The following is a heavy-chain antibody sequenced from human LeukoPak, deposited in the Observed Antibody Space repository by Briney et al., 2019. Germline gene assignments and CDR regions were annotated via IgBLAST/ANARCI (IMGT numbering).Heavy chain of an antibody. CDR1: GYSISSGYY. D-gene: IGHD3-22*01. Sequence: PSETLSLTCTVSGYSISSGYYWGWIRQPPGKGLEWIGSIYHSGSTYYNPSLKSRVTISVDTSKNQFSLKLSSVTAADTAVYYCASLGAYYDSSGLALGHYWGQGTLVTVSS. CDR2: IYHSGST. J-gene: IGHJ4*02. V-gene: IGHV4-38-2*02. CDR3: ASLGAYYDSSGLALGHY.